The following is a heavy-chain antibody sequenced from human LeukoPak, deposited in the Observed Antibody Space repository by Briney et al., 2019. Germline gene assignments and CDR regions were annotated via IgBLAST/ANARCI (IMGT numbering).Heavy chain of an antibody. CDR3: ARAPPPRSPRLLTGYDAFDI. J-gene: IGHJ3*02. Sequence: ASVKVSCKASGYTFTSYGISWVRQAPGQGLEWMGRISAYNGNTNYAQKLQGRVTMTTDTSTSTAYMELRSLRSDDTAVYYCARAPPPRSPRLLTGYDAFDIWGQGTMVTVSS. D-gene: IGHD2-15*01. V-gene: IGHV1-18*01. CDR1: GYTFTSYG. CDR2: ISAYNGNT.